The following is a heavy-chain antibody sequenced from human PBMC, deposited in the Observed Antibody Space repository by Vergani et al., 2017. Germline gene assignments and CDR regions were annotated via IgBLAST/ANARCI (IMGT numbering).Heavy chain of an antibody. CDR1: GITFWKFG. D-gene: IGHD2-2*01. J-gene: IGHJ4*02. CDR3: ARDTLGYCSSTSCYDFDY. CDR2: ISWNSGAV. Sequence: EVDLVESGGGLAQPGGSLRLSCEASGITFWKFGMHWVRQGPGKGLEWVSGISWNSGAVDYADSVRGRFTISRDNAKNSLFLEMNSLRAEDTAVYYCARDTLGYCSSTSCYDFDYWGQGTLVTVSS. V-gene: IGHV3-9*01.